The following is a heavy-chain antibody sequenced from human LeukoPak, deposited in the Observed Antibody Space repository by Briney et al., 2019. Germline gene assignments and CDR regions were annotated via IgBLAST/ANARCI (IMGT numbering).Heavy chain of an antibody. D-gene: IGHD2-2*01. V-gene: IGHV3-53*01. CDR1: GFSVSTNY. CDR3: ARSPTTYCSSTSCYWH. CDR2: IYSGGTT. Sequence: GGSLRLSCAASGFSVSTNYISWVRQAPGKGLEWVSVIYSGGTTYYADSVKGRFTISRDNSKNTLYLQMNSLRAEATAVYYCARSPTTYCSSTSCYWHWGQGTLVTVSS. J-gene: IGHJ4*02.